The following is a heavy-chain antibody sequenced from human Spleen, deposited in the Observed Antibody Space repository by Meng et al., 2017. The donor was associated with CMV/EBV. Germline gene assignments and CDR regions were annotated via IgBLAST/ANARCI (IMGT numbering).Heavy chain of an antibody. Sequence: ASVKVSCKASGYTFTSYYMHWVRQAPGQGLEWMGIINPSGGSTSYAQKFQGRVTMTRDTSTSTVYMELSSLRSEDTAVYYCARLPGGIAVAGGGSNDDYWGQGTLVTVSS. CDR3: ARLPGGIAVAGGGSNDDY. D-gene: IGHD6-19*01. J-gene: IGHJ4*02. V-gene: IGHV1-46*01. CDR2: INPSGGST. CDR1: GYTFTSYY.